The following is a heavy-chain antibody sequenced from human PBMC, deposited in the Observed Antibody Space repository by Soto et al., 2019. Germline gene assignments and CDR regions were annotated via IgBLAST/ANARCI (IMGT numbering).Heavy chain of an antibody. CDR3: ARESEDFNSHFDY. CDR1: GFTLTRYS. J-gene: IGHJ4*02. Sequence: GGSLRLSCAASGFTLTRYSMNWVRQAPGKGLEWVSSISSPTNYIYYADSMKDRFTVSRDNDKNSVYLDMNSLSAEDTAVYYCARESEDFNSHFDYWGQGTLVTVSS. D-gene: IGHD1-1*01. CDR2: ISSPTNYI. V-gene: IGHV3-21*01.